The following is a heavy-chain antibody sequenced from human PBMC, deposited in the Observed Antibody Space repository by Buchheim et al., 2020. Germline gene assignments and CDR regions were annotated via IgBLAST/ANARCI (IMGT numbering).Heavy chain of an antibody. D-gene: IGHD3-16*01. CDR2: IYYSGTT. Sequence: QVQLQESGPGLVRPSQTLSLTCTVSGGSISSGDYYWSWIRQHPGKGPEWIGYIYYSGTTYYNPSLKSRVTISVDTSKNQFSLNMNSVTAADTAVYYCARGGVLWLFRPDYWGQGTL. CDR1: GGSISSGDYY. CDR3: ARGGVLWLFRPDY. V-gene: IGHV4-31*03. J-gene: IGHJ4*02.